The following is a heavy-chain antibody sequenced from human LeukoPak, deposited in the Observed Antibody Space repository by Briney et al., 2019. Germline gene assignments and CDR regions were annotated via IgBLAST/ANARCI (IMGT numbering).Heavy chain of an antibody. D-gene: IGHD6-13*01. Sequence: GGSLRLSCAASGFTFDDYAMHWVRQAPGKGLEWVSGLSWKSGGIAYADSVKGRFTISRDNSKNSLYLQMNSLRAEDTAVYYCARDRGGSSSWSYWGQGTLVTVSS. J-gene: IGHJ4*02. CDR1: GFTFDDYA. V-gene: IGHV3-9*01. CDR3: ARDRGGSSSWSY. CDR2: LSWKSGGI.